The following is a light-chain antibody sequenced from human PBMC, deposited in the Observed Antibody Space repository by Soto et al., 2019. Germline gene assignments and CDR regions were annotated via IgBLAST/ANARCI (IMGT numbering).Light chain of an antibody. Sequence: EIVMTQSPATLSVSPGERATLSCRASQSVSSNLAWYQQKPGQAPRLLIYGASTRATGIPARFSGSGSGTEFTLTISSLQSEDLAVYYCKQYNDWPYTFGQGPSWRSN. J-gene: IGKJ2*01. V-gene: IGKV3-15*01. CDR1: QSVSSN. CDR3: KQYNDWPYT. CDR2: GAS.